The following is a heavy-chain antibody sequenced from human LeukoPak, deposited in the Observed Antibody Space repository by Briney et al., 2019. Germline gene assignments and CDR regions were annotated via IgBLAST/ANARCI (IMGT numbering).Heavy chain of an antibody. CDR3: AKDRNVGLDAIDI. D-gene: IGHD3-10*02. J-gene: IGHJ3*02. Sequence: GESLRLSCAASGFSFYTIGMHWVRQAPGKGLEWVAVISFDGSIEYYADSVKGRFTISRDNSKNMLYLQMNSLRPEDTAVYYCAKDRNVGLDAIDIWGQGTMVTVSS. V-gene: IGHV3-30*18. CDR2: ISFDGSIE. CDR1: GFSFYTIG.